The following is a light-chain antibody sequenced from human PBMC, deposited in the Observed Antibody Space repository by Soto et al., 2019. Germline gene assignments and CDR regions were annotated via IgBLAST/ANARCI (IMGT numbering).Light chain of an antibody. CDR2: DAS. CDR3: KQYSVYWT. Sequence: DIQMTQSPSSLSASVGDRVTIICRASQSVSTRLAWYQQKPGKAPKVLIYDASSWAGGVPSRFTGSGSGTEFTLTINILQPDDFATYYCKQYSVYWTIGKGTKVDI. CDR1: QSVSTR. V-gene: IGKV1-5*02. J-gene: IGKJ1*01.